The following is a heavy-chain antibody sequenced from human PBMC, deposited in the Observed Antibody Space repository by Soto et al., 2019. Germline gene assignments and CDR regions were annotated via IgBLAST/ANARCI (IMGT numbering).Heavy chain of an antibody. CDR1: GYTFTGYY. CDR3: ARDLSSSSGYYYYGMDV. D-gene: IGHD6-6*01. CDR2: INPNSGGT. V-gene: IGHV1-2*04. Sequence: VKVSCKASGYTFTGYYMHWVRQAPGQGLEWMGWINPNSGGTNYAQKFQGWVTMTRDTSISTAYMELSRLRSDDTAVYYCARDLSSSSGYYYYGMDVWGQGTTVTVSS. J-gene: IGHJ6*02.